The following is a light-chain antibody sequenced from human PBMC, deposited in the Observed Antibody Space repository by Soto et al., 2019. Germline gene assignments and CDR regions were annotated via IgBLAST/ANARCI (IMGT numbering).Light chain of an antibody. V-gene: IGKV1-33*01. Sequence: DIQMTQSPSSLSASVGDRVTITCPASQDISNYLNWYQQKPGKAPKLLIYDASNLETGVPSRFSGSGSGTDFTFTISSLQPEDIATYYCQQYDNLSSLTFGGGTKVEIK. J-gene: IGKJ4*01. CDR1: QDISNY. CDR2: DAS. CDR3: QQYDNLSSLT.